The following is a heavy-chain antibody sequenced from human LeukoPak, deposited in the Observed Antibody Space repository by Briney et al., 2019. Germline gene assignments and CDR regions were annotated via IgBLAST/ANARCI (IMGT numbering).Heavy chain of an antibody. D-gene: IGHD3-22*01. CDR2: VSNSGGST. J-gene: IGHJ4*02. V-gene: IGHV3-23*01. Sequence: TWGSLRLSCAASGFTFSSYAMSGVRQAPGKGLEWVSGVSNSGGSTYYADSVKGRFTISRDNSKNTLYLQMNSLRAEDTAVYYCAKADRTIEVVMVGYWGKRTIVTVSS. CDR3: AKADRTIEVVMVGY. CDR1: GFTFSSYA.